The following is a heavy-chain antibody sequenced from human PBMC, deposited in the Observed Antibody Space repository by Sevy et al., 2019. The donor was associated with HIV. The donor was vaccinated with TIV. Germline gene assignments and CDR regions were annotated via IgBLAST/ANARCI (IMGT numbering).Heavy chain of an antibody. D-gene: IGHD2-2*01. J-gene: IGHJ4*02. CDR2: ISYDGSKK. CDR1: GFTFSSYA. Sequence: GGSLRLSFAASGFTFSSYAIHWVRQAPGKGLEWVAVISYDGSKKYYADSVKGRFTISRDNSKNTLYLQMNSLRVEDTAVYYCARDRSSSWINYYFDYWGQGTLVTVSS. CDR3: ARDRSSSWINYYFDY. V-gene: IGHV3-30*04.